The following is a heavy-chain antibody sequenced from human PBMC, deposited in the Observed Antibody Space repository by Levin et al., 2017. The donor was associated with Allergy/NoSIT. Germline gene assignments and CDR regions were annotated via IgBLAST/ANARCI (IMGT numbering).Heavy chain of an antibody. CDR3: AKDHRQWLVKGWFDP. V-gene: IGHV3-30*18. D-gene: IGHD6-19*01. J-gene: IGHJ5*02. CDR1: GFTFSSYG. CDR2: ISYDGSNK. Sequence: GASVKVSCAASGFTFSSYGMHWVRQAPGKGLEWVAVISYDGSNKYYADSVKGRFTISRDNSKNTLYLQMNSLRAEDTAVYYCAKDHRQWLVKGWFDPWGQGTLVTVSS.